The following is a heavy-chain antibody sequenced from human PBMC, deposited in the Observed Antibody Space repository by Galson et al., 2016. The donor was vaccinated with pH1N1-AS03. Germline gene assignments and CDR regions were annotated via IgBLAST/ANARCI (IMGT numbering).Heavy chain of an antibody. J-gene: IGHJ4*02. CDR1: GGSFSGYY. CDR2: MTHLGNK. D-gene: IGHD2-21*02. CDR3: ARGLVSGPVVFDV. V-gene: IGHV4-34*01. Sequence: SETLSLTCNVSGGSFSGYYWTWIRQSPGKGLEWIGEMTHLGNKNYNLSFKRRVTMSVDTSKNQFSLKVDSVTAADTAVYFCARGLVSGPVVFDVWGQGNLVTVSS.